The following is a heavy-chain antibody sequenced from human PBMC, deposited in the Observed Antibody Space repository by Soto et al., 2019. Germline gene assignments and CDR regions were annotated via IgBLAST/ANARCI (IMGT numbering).Heavy chain of an antibody. D-gene: IGHD3-22*01. Sequence: PGGSLRLSCAASGFTFSVFSMNWVRHAPGKGLEWVSSVTSSPSSMFYADSVKGRFTISRDDAKDSLFLQMNSLRADDTAVYYCAREADFASSGYVLDYWGLGTLVTVSS. V-gene: IGHV3-21*01. CDR2: VTSSPSSM. CDR1: GFTFSVFS. J-gene: IGHJ4*02. CDR3: AREADFASSGYVLDY.